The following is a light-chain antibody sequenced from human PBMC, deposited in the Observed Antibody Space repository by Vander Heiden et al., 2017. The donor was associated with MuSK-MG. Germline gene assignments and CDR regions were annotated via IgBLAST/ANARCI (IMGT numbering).Light chain of an antibody. CDR1: QTVDSRY. Sequence: EIVLTQSPGTLSLSPGERATLSCRASQTVDSRYLAWYQQKPGQAPRLLIYGASSRASGIPDRFSGSGSGTDFALTISRREPEDSAVYYCQQDVSEPPITFGQGTRLEIK. V-gene: IGKV3-20*01. J-gene: IGKJ5*01. CDR2: GAS. CDR3: QQDVSEPPIT.